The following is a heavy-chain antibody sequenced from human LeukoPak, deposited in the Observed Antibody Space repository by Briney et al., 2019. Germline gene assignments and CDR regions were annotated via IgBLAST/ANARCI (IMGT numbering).Heavy chain of an antibody. D-gene: IGHD6-6*01. V-gene: IGHV3-11*04. CDR2: ISGSGHDI. J-gene: IGHJ5*01. Sequence: GGSLRLSCAASGFTFSDSYMTWVRQAPGKGVEWVAYISGSGHDINYSDSVKGRFTISRDNAKNSLYLQMSSLRVEDTAVYYCTRDPRHFDSCSQGTLVTVSS. CDR1: GFTFSDSY. CDR3: TRDPRHFDS.